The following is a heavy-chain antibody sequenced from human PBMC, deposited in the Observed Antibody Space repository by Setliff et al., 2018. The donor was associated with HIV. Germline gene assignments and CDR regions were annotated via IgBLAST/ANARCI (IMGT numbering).Heavy chain of an antibody. V-gene: IGHV1-8*02. J-gene: IGHJ3*01. D-gene: IGHD4-4*01. Sequence: ASVKVSCKASGYTFTSCDIHWVRQATGQGLEWMGWMNPNSGNTGYAERFQGRVTMTRDTSISTVYMELTSLRSEDMAVYYCARGLRQNRSNSDVFDVWGQGTVVTVSS. CDR1: GYTFTSCD. CDR3: ARGLRQNRSNSDVFDV. CDR2: MNPNSGNT.